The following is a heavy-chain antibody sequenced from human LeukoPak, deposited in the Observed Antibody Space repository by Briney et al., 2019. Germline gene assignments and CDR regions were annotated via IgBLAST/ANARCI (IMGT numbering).Heavy chain of an antibody. Sequence: QAGGSLRLSCAASGFTFSDYSMNWVRQAPGKGLEWVSYIRSSTIYYADSVRGRFTISRDVAKNSLFLQMNSLRDEDTAVYYCARDHAWAFDYWGQGTLVTVSS. V-gene: IGHV3-48*02. J-gene: IGHJ4*02. CDR2: IRSSTI. CDR1: GFTFSDYS. CDR3: ARDHAWAFDY. D-gene: IGHD2-2*01.